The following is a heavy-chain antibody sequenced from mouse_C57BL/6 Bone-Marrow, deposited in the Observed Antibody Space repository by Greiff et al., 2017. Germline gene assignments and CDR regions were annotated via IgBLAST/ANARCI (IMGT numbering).Heavy chain of an antibody. Sequence: VQLQQSGAELVKPGASVKISCKASGYAFSSSWMNWVKQRPGKGLGGIGQIYPGDGDTNYNGKFKGKATLTADKSSSTAYMQLSSLTSEDSAVYFCARDYYGSSFDYWGQGTTLTVSS. CDR3: ARDYYGSSFDY. V-gene: IGHV1-80*01. J-gene: IGHJ2*01. D-gene: IGHD1-1*01. CDR1: GYAFSSSW. CDR2: IYPGDGDT.